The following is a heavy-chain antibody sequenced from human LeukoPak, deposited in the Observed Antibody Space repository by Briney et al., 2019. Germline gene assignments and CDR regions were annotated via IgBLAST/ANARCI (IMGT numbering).Heavy chain of an antibody. V-gene: IGHV3-23*01. CDR3: AKVGGVSYYYYYGMDV. CDR2: ISGSDGRT. J-gene: IGHJ6*02. D-gene: IGHD3-10*01. Sequence: GGSLRLSCAASGFTFSNYAMNWVRQAPGKGLEWVSAISGSDGRTYYADSVKGRFTISSDNSKNTLYLQMNNLRAEDTALYYCAKVGGVSYYYYYGMDVWGQGTTVTVSS. CDR1: GFTFSNYA.